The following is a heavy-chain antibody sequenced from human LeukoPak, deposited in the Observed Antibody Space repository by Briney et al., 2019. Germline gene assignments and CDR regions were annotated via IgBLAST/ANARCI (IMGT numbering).Heavy chain of an antibody. CDR2: ISGYNGNT. CDR1: GYTFTTSG. D-gene: IGHD1-26*01. V-gene: IGHV1-18*01. CDR3: ARGGRGGSNHFDY. Sequence: GASVKVSCKASGYTFTTSGITWVRQAPGQGLEWMGWISGYNGNTKYGQDFQGRVPMTTDTSTTTAYMELRSLRSADTAVYYCARGGRGGSNHFDYWGQGTLVTVSS. J-gene: IGHJ4*02.